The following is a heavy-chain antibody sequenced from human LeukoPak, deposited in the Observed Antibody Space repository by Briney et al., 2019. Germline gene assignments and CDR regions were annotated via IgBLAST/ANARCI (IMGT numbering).Heavy chain of an antibody. CDR3: AKVDTRGYSYGLRVFDY. CDR2: ISGSGGST. CDR1: GFTFSSYA. V-gene: IGHV3-23*01. Sequence: GGSLRLSCAASGFTFSSYAMSWVRQAPGKGLEWVSAISGSGGSTYYADSVKGRFTISRDNSKNTPYLQMNSLRAEDTAVYYCAKVDTRGYSYGLRVFDYWGKGTLVTVSS. D-gene: IGHD5-18*01. J-gene: IGHJ4*02.